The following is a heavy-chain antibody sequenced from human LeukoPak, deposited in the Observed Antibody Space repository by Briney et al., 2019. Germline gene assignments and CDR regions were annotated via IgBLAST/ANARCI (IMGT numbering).Heavy chain of an antibody. CDR2: IYPDDSDT. CDR3: AIGRGGQQLGDY. J-gene: IGHJ4*02. Sequence: GESLKISCKHSEYSFPNYCIGWVRQMPGKGLEWMGIIYPDDSDTRYSPSFQGQVTISADKSISTAYLQWSSLKASDTAMYYCAIGRGGQQLGDYWCQGTLVTVSS. V-gene: IGHV5-51*01. D-gene: IGHD6-13*01. CDR1: EYSFPNYC.